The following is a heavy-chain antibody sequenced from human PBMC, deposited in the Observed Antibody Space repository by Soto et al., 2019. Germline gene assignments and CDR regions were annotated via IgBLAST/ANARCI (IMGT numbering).Heavy chain of an antibody. CDR3: ARTTVSPPPFDY. V-gene: IGHV4-30-4*01. CDR1: GGSISSNDYY. D-gene: IGHD4-17*01. J-gene: IGHJ4*02. CDR2: IYYSGST. Sequence: QVQLQESGPGLVKPSQTLSLTCTVSGGSISSNDYYWSWIRQPPGKGLEWIGYIYYSGSTYYNPSLKRRVTISVDTSKNQFPLKLSSLTAADTAVYYCARTTVSPPPFDYWGQGTLVTVSS.